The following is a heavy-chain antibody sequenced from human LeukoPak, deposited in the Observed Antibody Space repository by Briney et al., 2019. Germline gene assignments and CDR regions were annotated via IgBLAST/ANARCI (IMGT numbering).Heavy chain of an antibody. J-gene: IGHJ4*02. Sequence: PGGSLRLSCAASAFTFDDYGMSWVRQAPGKGLEWVSGINWNGGSTGYAGSVKGRFTISRDNAKNSLYLQMNSLRAEDTALYYCARSPPPAIYYHSSGYYYFDYWGQGTLVTVSS. CDR2: INWNGGST. CDR1: AFTFDDYG. D-gene: IGHD3-22*01. V-gene: IGHV3-20*04. CDR3: ARSPPPAIYYHSSGYYYFDY.